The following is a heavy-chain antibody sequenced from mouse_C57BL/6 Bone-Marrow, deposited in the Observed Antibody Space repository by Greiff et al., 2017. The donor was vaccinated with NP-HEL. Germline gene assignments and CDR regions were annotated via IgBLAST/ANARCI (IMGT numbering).Heavy chain of an antibody. J-gene: IGHJ2*01. D-gene: IGHD2-5*01. Sequence: EVQLQQSGPELVKPGASVKIPCKASGYTFTDYNMDWVKQSHGKSLEWIGDINPNNGGTIYNQKFKGKATLTVDTSSSTAYMELRSLTSEDTAVYYCARRLGNSNYPGYYFDYWGQGTTLTVSS. CDR3: ARRLGNSNYPGYYFDY. V-gene: IGHV1-18*01. CDR1: GYTFTDYN. CDR2: INPNNGGT.